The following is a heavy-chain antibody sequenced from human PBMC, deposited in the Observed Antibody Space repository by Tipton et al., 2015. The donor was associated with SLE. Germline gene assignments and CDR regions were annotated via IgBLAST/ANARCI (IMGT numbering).Heavy chain of an antibody. D-gene: IGHD3-16*01. CDR2: IYHSGST. CDR3: ARDGGNSSVWFDY. Sequence: TLSLTCTVSGGSIGSHYWNWLRQPPGRGLEWIGYIYHSGSTHYNSSLKSRVTMLVDTSKNQFSLKLNSMIAADTAVYYCARDGGNSSVWFDYWGQGKLVTVSS. CDR1: GGSIGSHY. V-gene: IGHV4-59*11. J-gene: IGHJ4*02.